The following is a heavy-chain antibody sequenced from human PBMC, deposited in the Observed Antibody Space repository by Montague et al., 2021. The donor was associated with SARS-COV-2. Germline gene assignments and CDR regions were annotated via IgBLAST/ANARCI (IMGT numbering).Heavy chain of an antibody. CDR2: IYWDDDK. CDR1: GFSLGTRTVG. D-gene: IGHD6-6*01. Sequence: PALVKPTQTLTLTCTFSGFSLGTRTVGVGWIRQPPGKALEWLALIYWDDDKRYSPSLKSRLTITKVTSKNQVVLTMTNMDPVDTATYYCAHRLQAVAAFDYWGQGTLVTVSS. J-gene: IGHJ4*02. CDR3: AHRLQAVAAFDY. V-gene: IGHV2-5*02.